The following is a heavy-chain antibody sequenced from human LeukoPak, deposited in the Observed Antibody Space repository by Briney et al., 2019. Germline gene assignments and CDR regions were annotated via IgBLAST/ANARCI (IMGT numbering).Heavy chain of an antibody. Sequence: GRSLRLSCAASGFTFDDYAMHWVRQAPGKGLEWVSGISWNSGSIGYADSVKGRFTISRDNAKNSLYLQMNSLRAEDTALYYCAKDISGYFSNWGQGTLVTVSS. D-gene: IGHD3-22*01. J-gene: IGHJ4*02. V-gene: IGHV3-9*01. CDR3: AKDISGYFSN. CDR2: ISWNSGSI. CDR1: GFTFDDYA.